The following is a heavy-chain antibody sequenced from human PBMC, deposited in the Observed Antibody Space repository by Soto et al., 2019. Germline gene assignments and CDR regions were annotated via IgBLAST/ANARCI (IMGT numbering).Heavy chain of an antibody. V-gene: IGHV5-51*01. CDR3: ARGSGYKYGMEV. Sequence: ADSLKISYEFSGYGLTSYLIFFVRQMPGKGLDRMGIIYPGDSDTRYRPSFQGQVTISAEKYISKAYLQWSSMKASDTAMYYCARGSGYKYGMEVWGQGTTV. CDR2: IYPGDSDT. J-gene: IGHJ6*01. D-gene: IGHD3-3*01. CDR1: GYGLTSYL.